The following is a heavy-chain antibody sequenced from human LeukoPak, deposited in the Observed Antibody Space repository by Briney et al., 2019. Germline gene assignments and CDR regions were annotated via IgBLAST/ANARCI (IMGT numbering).Heavy chain of an antibody. J-gene: IGHJ4*02. CDR3: ARRDILIGPSGPFDY. Sequence: KPSETLSLTCTVSGGSISSSSYYWGWIRQPPGKGLEWIGSIYYSGSTYYNPSLKSRVTISVDTSKNQFSLKLSSVTAADTAVYYCARRDILIGPSGPFDYWGQGTLVTVSS. CDR1: GGSISSSSYY. V-gene: IGHV4-39*01. D-gene: IGHD3-9*01. CDR2: IYYSGST.